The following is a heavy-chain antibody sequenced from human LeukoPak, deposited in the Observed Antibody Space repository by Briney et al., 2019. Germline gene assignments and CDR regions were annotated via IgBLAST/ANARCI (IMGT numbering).Heavy chain of an antibody. J-gene: IGHJ4*02. V-gene: IGHV4-59*08. D-gene: IGHD3-16*02. CDR2: IYYSGST. CDR3: ARLGYDYVWGSYLYYFDY. Sequence: SETLSLTCTVSGGSISSYYWSWIRQPPGKGLEWIGYIYYSGSTNYNPSPKSRVTISVDTSKNQFSLKLSSVTAADTAVYYCARLGYDYVWGSYLYYFDYWGQGTLVTVSS. CDR1: GGSISSYY.